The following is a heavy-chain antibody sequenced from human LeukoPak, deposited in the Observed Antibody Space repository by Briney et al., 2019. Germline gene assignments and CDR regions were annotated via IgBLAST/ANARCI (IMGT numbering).Heavy chain of an antibody. D-gene: IGHD3-16*01. CDR3: VMGEMSTLTKTYN. V-gene: IGHV3-33*01. CDR1: GFTFSSYA. J-gene: IGHJ1*01. Sequence: GGSLRLSCAASGFTFSSYAMHWVRQAPGKGLEWVAVIWHDGSNKDYVDSVKGRFTISRDNSENTLFLQVHSLRGEYTAVYYCVMGEMSTLTKTYNWGQGTLVAVSS. CDR2: IWHDGSNK.